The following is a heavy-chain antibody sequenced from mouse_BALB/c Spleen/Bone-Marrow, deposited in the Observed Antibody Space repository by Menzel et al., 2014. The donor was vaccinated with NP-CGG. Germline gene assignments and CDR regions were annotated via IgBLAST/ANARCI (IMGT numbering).Heavy chain of an antibody. CDR3: ARTTGTPYLDY. J-gene: IGHJ2*01. CDR2: IRNKANGYTT. D-gene: IGHD4-1*02. Sequence: EVQGVESGGGLVQPGGSLRLSCTTSGFTFTDYYMSWVRQPPGKALERLGFIRNKANGYTTEYSASVKGRFTISRDSSQSILYLQMNTLRAEDSATYYCARTTGTPYLDYWGQGTTLTVSS. CDR1: GFTFTDYY. V-gene: IGHV7-3*02.